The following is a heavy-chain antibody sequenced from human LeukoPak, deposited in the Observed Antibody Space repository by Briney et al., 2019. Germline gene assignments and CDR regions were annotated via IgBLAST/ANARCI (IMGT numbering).Heavy chain of an antibody. D-gene: IGHD4-17*01. CDR3: ARVPTVTFFDY. V-gene: IGHV4-39*01. CDR2: IYYSGST. J-gene: IGHJ4*02. Sequence: SETLSLTCTVSGGSISSSSYYWGWIRQPPGKGLEWIGTIYYSGSTYYNPSLKSRVTISVDTSKNWFSLKLSSVTAADTAVYYCARVPTVTFFDYWGQGTLVTVSS. CDR1: GGSISSSSYY.